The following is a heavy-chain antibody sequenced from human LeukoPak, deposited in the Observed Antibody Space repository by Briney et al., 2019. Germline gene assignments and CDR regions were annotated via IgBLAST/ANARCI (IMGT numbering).Heavy chain of an antibody. D-gene: IGHD3-22*01. J-gene: IGHJ3*02. CDR2: IYYSGST. CDR1: GGSISSSSYY. CDR3: ARVLLDYYDSSGYLPHAFDI. Sequence: SETLSLTCTVSGGSISSSSYYWGWIRQPPGKGLEWIRSIYYSGSTYYNPSLKSRVTISVDTSKNQFSLKLSSVTAADTAVYYCARVLLDYYDSSGYLPHAFDIWGQGTMVTVSS. V-gene: IGHV4-39*07.